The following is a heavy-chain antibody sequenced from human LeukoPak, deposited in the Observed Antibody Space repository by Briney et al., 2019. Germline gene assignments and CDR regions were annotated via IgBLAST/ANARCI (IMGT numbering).Heavy chain of an antibody. V-gene: IGHV3-20*04. CDR2: INWNGGST. CDR1: GFTFDDYG. Sequence: PGGSLRLSCAASGFTFDDYGMSWVRQAPGKGLELVSGINWNGGSTGYADSVKGRFTISRDNAKNSLYLQMNSLRAEDTALYYCARGNSGYYRNTKFDYWGQGTLVTVSS. D-gene: IGHD3-22*01. CDR3: ARGNSGYYRNTKFDY. J-gene: IGHJ4*02.